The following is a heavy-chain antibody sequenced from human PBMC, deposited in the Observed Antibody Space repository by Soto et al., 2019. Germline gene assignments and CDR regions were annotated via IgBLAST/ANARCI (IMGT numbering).Heavy chain of an antibody. CDR2: IYYSGST. V-gene: IGHV4-61*01. CDR3: ARGCGTAMVSHYYYGMDV. Sequence: QVQLQESGPGLVKPSETLSLTCTVSGGSVSSGSYYWSWIRQPPGKGLEWIGYIYYSGSTNYNPSLKSRVIISVDTSKNQFSLKLSSVTAADTAVYYCARGCGTAMVSHYYYGMDVWGQGTTVTVSS. CDR1: GGSVSSGSYY. D-gene: IGHD5-18*01. J-gene: IGHJ6*02.